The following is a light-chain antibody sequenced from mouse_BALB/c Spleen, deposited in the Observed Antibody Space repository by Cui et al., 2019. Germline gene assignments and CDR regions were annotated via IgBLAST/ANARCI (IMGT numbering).Light chain of an antibody. J-gene: IGKJ1*01. CDR1: ASVSASY. CDR3: HQWSSYPPT. V-gene: IGKV4-79*01. Sequence: QFVLTQSQAIMPASPGEKLTLTCSSSASVSASYLYWYQQKPGSSPKLWIYSTSNLASGVPARFSGSGSGTSYSLTISSMEAEDAASYYCHQWSSYPPTFGGGTKLEIK. CDR2: STS.